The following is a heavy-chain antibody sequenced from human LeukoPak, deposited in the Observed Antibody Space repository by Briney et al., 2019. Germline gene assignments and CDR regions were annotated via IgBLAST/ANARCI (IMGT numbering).Heavy chain of an antibody. Sequence: SVKVSCKASGGTFSSYAISWVRQAPGQGLEWMGGIIPIFGTANYAQKFQGRVTITADESTSTAYMELSSLRSEDTAVYYCAREFNIAVAGIYTGFDIWGQGTMVTVSS. J-gene: IGHJ3*02. CDR2: IIPIFGTA. D-gene: IGHD6-19*01. CDR1: GGTFSSYA. V-gene: IGHV1-69*13. CDR3: AREFNIAVAGIYTGFDI.